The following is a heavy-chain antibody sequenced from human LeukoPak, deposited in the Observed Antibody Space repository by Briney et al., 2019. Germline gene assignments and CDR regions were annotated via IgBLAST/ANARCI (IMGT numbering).Heavy chain of an antibody. CDR1: GGSISSGSYY. J-gene: IGHJ4*02. Sequence: SQTLSLTCTVSGGSISSGSYYWGWIRQPPGKGLEWIGSIYYSGSTYYNPSLKSRVSISLDTSKNQFSLRLSSVTAADTAVYYCARERAISSDGIDYWGQGTLVTVSS. D-gene: IGHD5-24*01. V-gene: IGHV4-39*07. CDR2: IYYSGST. CDR3: ARERAISSDGIDY.